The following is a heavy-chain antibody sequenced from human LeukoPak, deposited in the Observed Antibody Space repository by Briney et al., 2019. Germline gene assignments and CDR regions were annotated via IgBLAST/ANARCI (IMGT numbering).Heavy chain of an antibody. CDR1: GFTFSSYA. D-gene: IGHD3-22*01. J-gene: IGHJ1*01. Sequence: GGSLRLSCAASGFTFSSYAMHWVRQAPGKGLEWVAVISYDGSNKYYADSVKGRFTISRDNSKNTLYLQMNSLRAEDTAVYYCAKDQEGGYYDSSGLGYFQHWGQGTLVTVSS. CDR3: AKDQEGGYYDSSGLGYFQH. V-gene: IGHV3-30-3*01. CDR2: ISYDGSNK.